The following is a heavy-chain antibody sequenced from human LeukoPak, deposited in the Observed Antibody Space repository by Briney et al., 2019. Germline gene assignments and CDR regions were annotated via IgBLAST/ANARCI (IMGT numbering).Heavy chain of an antibody. Sequence: SQTLSLTCAVSGGSLSNGGYSWSWIRQPPGKGLEWIGLIYHSGTTHYNPSLKSRLTFSLDKSKNQFSLKLTSVTAADTALYYCARNYYGSGSFYVHNWGQGTLVTVSS. V-gene: IGHV4-30-2*01. CDR2: IYHSGTT. J-gene: IGHJ4*02. CDR1: GGSLSNGGYS. D-gene: IGHD3-10*01. CDR3: ARNYYGSGSFYVHN.